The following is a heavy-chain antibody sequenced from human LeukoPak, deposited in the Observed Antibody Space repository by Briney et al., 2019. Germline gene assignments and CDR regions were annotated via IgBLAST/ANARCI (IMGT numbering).Heavy chain of an antibody. V-gene: IGHV3-48*03. J-gene: IGHJ4*02. Sequence: EGSLRLSCAASGFTFSSYEMNWVRQAPGKGLEWVSYISSSGSTKYYADSVKGRFTISRDNALNSLYLQMSSLRGEDTAVYYCATLRPRQQLVVDHWGQGTLVTVSS. CDR1: GFTFSSYE. CDR2: ISSSGSTK. CDR3: ATLRPRQQLVVDH. D-gene: IGHD6-13*01.